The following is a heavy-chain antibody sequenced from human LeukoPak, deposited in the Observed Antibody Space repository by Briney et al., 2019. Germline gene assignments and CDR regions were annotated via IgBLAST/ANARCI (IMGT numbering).Heavy chain of an antibody. CDR3: ATWGLHFDI. CDR2: IRPNSGGT. D-gene: IGHD3-16*01. J-gene: IGHJ3*02. CDR1: GYTFAAYY. V-gene: IGHV1-2*02. Sequence: ASVKVSCKASGYTFAAYYMYWVRQAPGQGLEWMGWIRPNSGGTNYTQKLQGRVTMTRGTSINTAYMELSRLTSDDTAVYFCATWGLHFDIWGQGTMVTVAS.